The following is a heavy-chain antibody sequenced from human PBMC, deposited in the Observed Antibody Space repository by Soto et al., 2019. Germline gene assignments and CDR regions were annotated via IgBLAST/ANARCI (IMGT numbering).Heavy chain of an antibody. CDR3: ARRAETNGWNGFGADKYYFDF. D-gene: IGHD1-1*01. Sequence: ASGKVSCKASGYTFTSYDIYWVRQATGQGLEWMGWLNPNTGNSGYAQKFQGRITVTSDTSINTVNMELSRLRSEDTAVYYCARRAETNGWNGFGADKYYFDFWGQGPMVTVSS. CDR2: LNPNTGNS. J-gene: IGHJ4*02. CDR1: GYTFTSYD. V-gene: IGHV1-8*01.